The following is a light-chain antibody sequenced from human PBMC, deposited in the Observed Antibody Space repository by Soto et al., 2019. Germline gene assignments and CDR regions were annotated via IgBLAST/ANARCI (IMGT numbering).Light chain of an antibody. V-gene: IGKV1-39*01. CDR3: QQSYTIPIT. Sequence: QIPQSRSYLSASVGDRKTITCRASQSISTYLNWYQQRPGKAPKLLICAASSLQSGVPSRFSGSGPGTDFTLTLRGLQPEDFAPYYCQQSYTIPITFAHGTRLEIK. CDR1: QSISTY. CDR2: AAS. J-gene: IGKJ5*01.